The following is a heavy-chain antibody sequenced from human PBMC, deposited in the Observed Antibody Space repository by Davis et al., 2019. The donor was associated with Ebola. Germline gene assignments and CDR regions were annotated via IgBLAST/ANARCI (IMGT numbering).Heavy chain of an antibody. CDR2: LNPNSGNA. Sequence: ASVKVSCKASGYSFPNYDINWIRQAPRQGLEWIGRLNPNSGNAAYAPKFQGRVTVTRDTSTGTVYMDLSSLRSDDTAVYYCAGIYGDNSHDAYHIWGQGTMVTVSS. CDR3: AGIYGDNSHDAYHI. J-gene: IGHJ3*02. D-gene: IGHD4/OR15-4a*01. V-gene: IGHV1-8*01. CDR1: GYSFPNYD.